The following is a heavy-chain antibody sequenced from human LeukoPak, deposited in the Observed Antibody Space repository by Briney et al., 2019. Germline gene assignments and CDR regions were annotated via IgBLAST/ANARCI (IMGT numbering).Heavy chain of an antibody. J-gene: IGHJ3*02. Sequence: GGSLRLSCAASGFTFSRYVMSWVRQAPGKGPEWVSAISESGSRTSHGDSVKGRFTISRDNSKNTLYLQMNSLRAEATAVYYCASAGYTSSSGRAFDIWGQGTMVTVSS. CDR1: GFTFSRYV. V-gene: IGHV3-23*01. CDR3: ASAGYTSSSGRAFDI. CDR2: ISESGSRT. D-gene: IGHD6-13*01.